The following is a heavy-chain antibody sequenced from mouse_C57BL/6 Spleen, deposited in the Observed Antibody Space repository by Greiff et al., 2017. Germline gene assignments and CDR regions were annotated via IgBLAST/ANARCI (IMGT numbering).Heavy chain of an antibody. V-gene: IGHV1-80*01. CDR1: GYAFSSYW. CDR3: ARCGYDGYYFDY. D-gene: IGHD2-2*01. Sequence: VQLQQSGAELVKPGASVKISCKASGYAFSSYWMNWVKQRPGKGLEWIGQLYPGDGDTNYNGKFKGKATLAADKSSSTAYMQLSSLTSEDSAVYFCARCGYDGYYFDYGGQGTTLTVSS. J-gene: IGHJ2*01. CDR2: LYPGDGDT.